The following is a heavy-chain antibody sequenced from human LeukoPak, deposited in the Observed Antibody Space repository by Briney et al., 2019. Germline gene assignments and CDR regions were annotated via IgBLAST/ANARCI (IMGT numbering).Heavy chain of an antibody. CDR3: ARDAEWELRAADLAY. D-gene: IGHD1-26*01. V-gene: IGHV1-18*01. CDR2: ISTYNGNT. Sequence: ASVTLSCKASAYTFTSYGNSLMRLGPGPGLELVGGISTYNGNTTYAQKLQGRVTMTTDTSTSTAYMELRSLRSDDTAVYYCARDAEWELRAADLAYWGQGTLVTVSS. J-gene: IGHJ4*02. CDR1: AYTFTSYG.